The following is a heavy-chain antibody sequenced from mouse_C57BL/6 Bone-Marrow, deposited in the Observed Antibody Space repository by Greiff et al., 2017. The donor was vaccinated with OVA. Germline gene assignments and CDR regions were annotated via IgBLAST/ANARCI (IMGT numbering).Heavy chain of an antibody. CDR3: ARSSTGSD. V-gene: IGHV1-82*01. D-gene: IGHD4-1*02. CDR1: GYAFSSSW. Sequence: VQLQQSGPELVKPGASVKISCKASGYAFSSSWMNWVKQRPGKGLEWIGRIYPGDGDTNYNGKFKGKATLTADKSSSPAYMQLSSLTAEDSAVYFCARSSTGSDWGQGTSVTVSS. CDR2: IYPGDGDT. J-gene: IGHJ4*01.